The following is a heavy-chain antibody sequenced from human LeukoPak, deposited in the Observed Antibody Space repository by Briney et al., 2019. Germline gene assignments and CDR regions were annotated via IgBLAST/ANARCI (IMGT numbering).Heavy chain of an antibody. CDR2: MNPNSGNT. CDR1: GYTFTSYD. Sequence: ASVKVSCKASGYTFTSYDINWVRQATGQGLEWMGWMNPNSGNTGYAQKFQGRVTMTRNTSISTAYMELSSLRSEDTAVYCCARGRTEGSSWVYYYYYMDVWGKGTTVIVSS. D-gene: IGHD6-13*01. J-gene: IGHJ6*03. CDR3: ARGRTEGSSWVYYYYYMDV. V-gene: IGHV1-8*01.